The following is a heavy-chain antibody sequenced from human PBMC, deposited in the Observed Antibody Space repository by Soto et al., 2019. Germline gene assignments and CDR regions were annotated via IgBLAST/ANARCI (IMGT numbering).Heavy chain of an antibody. CDR1: AFSLSTRGVG. CDR3: IQSRCGGDCLQSYASYYYYGMDV. J-gene: IGHJ6*02. CDR2: IYWDDDK. V-gene: IGHV2-5*02. D-gene: IGHD2-21*02. Sequence: QITLKESGPTLVKPTQTLTLTCTFSAFSLSTRGVGVGWIRQPPGKALEWLALIYWDDDKRYSPSLRSRLTITKDTSKNQVVLTMTNMDPVDTATYYCIQSRCGGDCLQSYASYYYYGMDVWGQGTTVTVSS.